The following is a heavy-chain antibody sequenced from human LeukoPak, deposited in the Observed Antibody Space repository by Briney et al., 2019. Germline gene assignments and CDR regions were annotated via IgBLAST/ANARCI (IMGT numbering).Heavy chain of an antibody. CDR1: GFTFSSYS. J-gene: IGHJ4*02. V-gene: IGHV3-21*01. CDR3: AREIAAAGTRYFDY. D-gene: IGHD6-13*01. Sequence: PGGSLRLSCAASGFTFSSYSMNWVRQAPGKGLEWVSSISSSSSYIYYADSVKGRFTISRDNAKNSLYLQMNSLRAEDTAVYYSAREIAAAGTRYFDYWGQGTLVTVSS. CDR2: ISSSSSYI.